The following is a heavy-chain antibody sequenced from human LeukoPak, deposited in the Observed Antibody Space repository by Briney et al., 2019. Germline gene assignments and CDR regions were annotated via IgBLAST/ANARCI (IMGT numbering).Heavy chain of an antibody. CDR1: GLTFSDHY. Sequence: GGSLRLSCAASGLTFSDHYMDWVRQAPGKGLEWVSRIRNKANSYITEYAASVKGRFTISRDDSKNSVVLQLNSLKTEDTAVYYCTRVNLRTGERFFGYWGQGTLVTVSS. V-gene: IGHV3-72*01. D-gene: IGHD7-27*01. J-gene: IGHJ4*02. CDR2: IRNKANSYIT. CDR3: TRVNLRTGERFFGY.